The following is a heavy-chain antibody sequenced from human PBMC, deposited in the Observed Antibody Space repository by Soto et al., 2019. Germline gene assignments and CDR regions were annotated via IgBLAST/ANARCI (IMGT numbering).Heavy chain of an antibody. D-gene: IGHD3-9*01. CDR3: ARARLANWFDP. V-gene: IGHV4-59*01. J-gene: IGHJ5*02. CDR2: IYYSGST. Sequence: PSETLSLTCTVSGGSISSYYWNWIRQPPGKGLEWIGYIYYSGSTKYNPSLKSRVTISVDTSKNQFSLKLSSVTAADTAVYYCARARLANWFDPWGQGTLVTVSS. CDR1: GGSISSYY.